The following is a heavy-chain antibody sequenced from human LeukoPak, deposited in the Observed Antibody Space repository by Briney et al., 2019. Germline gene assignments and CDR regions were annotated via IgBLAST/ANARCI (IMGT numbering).Heavy chain of an antibody. D-gene: IGHD2-15*01. CDR1: GFTFSSSA. CDR2: ISGSGGNT. V-gene: IGHV3-23*01. J-gene: IGHJ4*02. CDR3: AKDQRIPPIDY. Sequence: PGGSLRLSCAASGFTFSSSAMSWVRQAPGKGLEWVSGISGSGGNTYYADSVKGRFTFSRDNSKNTLYLQMNSLRAEDTAVYYCAKDQRIPPIDYWGQGTLVTVSS.